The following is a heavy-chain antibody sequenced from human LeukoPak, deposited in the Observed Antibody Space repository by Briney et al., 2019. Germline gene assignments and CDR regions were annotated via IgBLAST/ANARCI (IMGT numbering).Heavy chain of an antibody. J-gene: IGHJ3*01. CDR3: ASSTMTTRGVSAFDL. V-gene: IGHV3-53*01. Sequence: GGSLRLSCAASGFTVSSNHMSWVRQAPGKGLECVSVLYSGGTTYFADSVKGRFTISRDNSKNTLYLQMNSLRAEDTAVYFCASSTMTTRGVSAFDLWGQGTLVTVSS. CDR1: GFTVSSNH. CDR2: LYSGGTT. D-gene: IGHD4-17*01.